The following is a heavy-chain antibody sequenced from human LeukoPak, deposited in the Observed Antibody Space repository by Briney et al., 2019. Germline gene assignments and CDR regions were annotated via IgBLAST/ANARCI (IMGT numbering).Heavy chain of an antibody. Sequence: PSETLSLTCAVYGGSFSGYYWSWIRQPPGKGLEWIGEINHSGSTNYNPSLKSRVTISVDTSKNQFSLKLSSVTAADTAVYYCARGSPYYDILTGHEAGGNDYWGQGTLVTVSS. D-gene: IGHD3-9*01. V-gene: IGHV4-34*01. CDR3: ARGSPYYDILTGHEAGGNDY. CDR2: INHSGST. CDR1: GGSFSGYY. J-gene: IGHJ4*02.